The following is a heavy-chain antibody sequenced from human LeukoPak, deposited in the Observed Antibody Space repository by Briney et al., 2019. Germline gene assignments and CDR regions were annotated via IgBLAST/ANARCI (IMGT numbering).Heavy chain of an antibody. CDR1: GFTFDDYG. J-gene: IGHJ5*02. CDR2: INWNGGST. Sequence: GGSLRLSCATSGFTFDDYGMSWVRQAPGKGLEWVSGINWNGGSTGYADTVKGRFTISRDNAKNSLYLQMNSLRAEDTALYYCARSEYYDSSGYFGWFDPWGQGTLVTVSS. D-gene: IGHD3-22*01. CDR3: ARSEYYDSSGYFGWFDP. V-gene: IGHV3-20*04.